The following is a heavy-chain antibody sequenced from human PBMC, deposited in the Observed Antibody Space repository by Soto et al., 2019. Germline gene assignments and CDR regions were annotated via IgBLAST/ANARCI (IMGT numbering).Heavy chain of an antibody. CDR3: AKDRYSSGLFFDY. CDR1: GLVFSAFA. D-gene: IGHD6-19*01. J-gene: IGHJ4*02. V-gene: IGHV3-23*01. Sequence: PGGSLRLSCAASGLVFSAFAMSWVRQSPGKGLEWVSSITGSGGATYYAESVKGRFTISRDNSKNTLYMQMYGLRAEDTAVFYCAKDRYSSGLFFDYWGQGSLVTVSS. CDR2: ITGSGGAT.